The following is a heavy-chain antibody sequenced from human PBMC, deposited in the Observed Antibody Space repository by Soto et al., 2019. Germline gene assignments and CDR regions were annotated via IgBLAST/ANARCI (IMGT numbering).Heavy chain of an antibody. D-gene: IGHD1-26*01. CDR1: GFTFSSYA. CDR2: ISGSGGST. J-gene: IGHJ6*02. V-gene: IGHV3-23*01. CDR3: AKKQYSGYDYYGMDV. Sequence: LRLSCAASGFTFSSYAMSWVRQAPGKGLEWVSAISGSGGSTYYADSVKGRFTISRDNSKNTLYLQMNSLRAGDTAVYYCAKKQYSGYDYYGMDVWGQGTTVTVSS.